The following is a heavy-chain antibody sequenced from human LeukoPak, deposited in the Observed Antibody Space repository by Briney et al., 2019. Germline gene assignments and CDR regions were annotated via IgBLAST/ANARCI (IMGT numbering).Heavy chain of an antibody. CDR2: FDPEDDKI. J-gene: IGHJ4*02. CDR1: GYSLAELF. V-gene: IGHV1-24*01. Sequence: ASVKVSCKVSGYSLAELFMHWVRQAPGKGLEWMGGFDPEDDKIIYAQKFQGRVTMTEDTSADTAYMERSSLRSDDTAVYYCVAEYHPAQIPVAIAGVDWGQGTLVTVSS. D-gene: IGHD2-2*01. CDR3: VAEYHPAQIPVAIAGVD.